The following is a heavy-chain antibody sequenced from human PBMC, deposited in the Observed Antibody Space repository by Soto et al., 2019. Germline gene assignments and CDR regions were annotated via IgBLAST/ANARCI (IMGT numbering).Heavy chain of an antibody. V-gene: IGHV3-23*01. Sequence: EVQLLESGGGVVQPGGSLRLSCAASGITFTAYAMSWVRQAPGKGLEWVSSISGSGGSTYYADSVKGRLTLSRDNSKNTLYLQMNSLRAEDTAVYYCATIIIPAATNFYWGQGTLVTVSS. D-gene: IGHD2-2*01. CDR1: GITFTAYA. CDR2: ISGSGGST. J-gene: IGHJ4*02. CDR3: ATIIIPAATNFY.